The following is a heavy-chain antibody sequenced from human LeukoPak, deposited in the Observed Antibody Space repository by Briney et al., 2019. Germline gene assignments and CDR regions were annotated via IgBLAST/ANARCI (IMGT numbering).Heavy chain of an antibody. CDR1: GYTFTSYG. V-gene: IGHV1-18*01. CDR3: ARGITGTLYYYYYGMDV. D-gene: IGHD1-20*01. CDR2: ISAYNGNT. J-gene: IGHJ6*02. Sequence: ASVKVSCKASGYTFTSYGISWERQAPGQGLECMGWISAYNGNTNYAQKLQGRVTMTTDTSTSTAYMELRSLRSDDTAVYYCARGITGTLYYYYYGMDVWAKGPRSPSP.